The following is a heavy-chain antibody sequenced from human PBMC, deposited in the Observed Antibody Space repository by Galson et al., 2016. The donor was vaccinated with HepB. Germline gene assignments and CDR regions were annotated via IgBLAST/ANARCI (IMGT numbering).Heavy chain of an antibody. CDR1: GFTFDDYT. J-gene: IGHJ6*02. CDR2: IRSKAYGGTI. D-gene: IGHD1-1*01. CDR3: GTTIYYYYGMDV. V-gene: IGHV3-49*04. Sequence: SLRLSCAASGFTFDDYTMHWVRQAPGKGLEWVGFIRSKAYGGTIEYAASVKGRFTISRDDSKSIAYLQMNSLKTEDTAVYYCGTTIYYYYGMDVWGQGTTVTVSS.